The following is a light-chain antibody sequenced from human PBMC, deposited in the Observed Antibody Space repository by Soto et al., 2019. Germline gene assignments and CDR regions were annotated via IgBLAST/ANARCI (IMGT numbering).Light chain of an antibody. V-gene: IGLV1-51*01. J-gene: IGLJ3*02. Sequence: QCVLTQPPSVSGAPGQKVTISCCGSTSNIGRNYFSWYQQLPGTAPKLPIYGNNNRHSGITDRISGSKSGTSATLGIAGLQPVDDADYYCATCDNTLSVDVFGGGTTQTVL. CDR1: TSNIGRNY. CDR2: GNN. CDR3: ATCDNTLSVDV.